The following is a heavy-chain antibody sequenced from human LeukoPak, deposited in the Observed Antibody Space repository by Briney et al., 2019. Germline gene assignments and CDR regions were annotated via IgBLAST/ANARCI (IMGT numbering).Heavy chain of an antibody. D-gene: IGHD2-2*01. J-gene: IGHJ4*02. CDR3: ARGRYCPSTSCYFSWDY. CDR2: FYNSGST. Sequence: PSETLSLTCSVSGASISNYYWSWIRQPAGKGLEFIGLFYNSGSTNCNPSLKSRVTMSVDTSKNQFSLKLSSVTAADTAVYYCARGRYCPSTSCYFSWDYWGQGTLVTVSP. CDR1: GASISNYY. V-gene: IGHV4-4*07.